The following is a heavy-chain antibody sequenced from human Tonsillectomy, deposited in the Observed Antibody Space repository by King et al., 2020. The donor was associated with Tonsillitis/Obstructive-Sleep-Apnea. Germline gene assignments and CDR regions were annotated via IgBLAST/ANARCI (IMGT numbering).Heavy chain of an antibody. CDR1: GYTFTSYS. Sequence: QLVQSGAEVKKPGASVKVSCKASGYTFTSYSITWVRQAPGQGLEWMGWISTYNGYTNYAQKLQGRVTMTTDTSTSTAYMELRSLRSDDTAVYYCATVTSAHSNFHAFDIWGQGTMVTVSS. D-gene: IGHD2/OR15-2a*01. CDR3: ATVTSAHSNFHAFDI. J-gene: IGHJ3*02. CDR2: ISTYNGYT. V-gene: IGHV1-18*01.